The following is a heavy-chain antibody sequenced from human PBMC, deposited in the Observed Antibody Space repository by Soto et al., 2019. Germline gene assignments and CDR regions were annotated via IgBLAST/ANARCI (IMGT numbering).Heavy chain of an antibody. Sequence: SSETLFLTCAVYGGSFSGYYWSWIRQPPGKGLEWIGEINHSGSTNYNPSLKSRVTISVDTSKNQFSLKLSSVTAADTAVYYCARVDWYGELLYYFDYWGQGTLVTVSS. CDR3: ARVDWYGELLYYFDY. V-gene: IGHV4-34*01. CDR2: INHSGST. D-gene: IGHD3-10*01. CDR1: GGSFSGYY. J-gene: IGHJ4*02.